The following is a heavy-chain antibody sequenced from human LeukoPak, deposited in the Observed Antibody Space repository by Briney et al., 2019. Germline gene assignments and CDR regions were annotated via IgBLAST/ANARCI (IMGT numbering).Heavy chain of an antibody. J-gene: IGHJ4*02. V-gene: IGHV3-7*01. CDR1: GFTFRSYW. CDR3: ARNPVGDY. D-gene: IGHD3-16*01. Sequence: GGSLRLSCAASGFTFRSYWMSWVRQAPGKGLEWVANIKQDGSEKYYVDSVKGRFTISRDNAKNSLYLQMNSLRAEDTAVYYCARNPVGDYWGQGTLVTVSS. CDR2: IKQDGSEK.